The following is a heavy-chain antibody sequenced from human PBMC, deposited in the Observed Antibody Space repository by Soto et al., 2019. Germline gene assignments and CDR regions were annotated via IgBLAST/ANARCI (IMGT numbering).Heavy chain of an antibody. V-gene: IGHV5-51*01. CDR1: GYSFTNYW. J-gene: IGHJ5*02. CDR3: MRQLGVDADNWFHP. Sequence: GESLKISCVGSGYSFTNYWIGWVRQMPGKGLEWMGIIYPGDSDTRYSPSFQGQVTISADKSINTAYLQWNSLKASDTAMYYCMRQLGVDADNWFHPWGQGTLVTVSS. CDR2: IYPGDSDT. D-gene: IGHD2-8*01.